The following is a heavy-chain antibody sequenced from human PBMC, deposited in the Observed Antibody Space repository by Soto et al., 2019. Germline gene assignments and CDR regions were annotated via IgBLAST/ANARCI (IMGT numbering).Heavy chain of an antibody. V-gene: IGHV4-34*01. J-gene: IGHJ2*01. Sequence: PRKRLEWIGEINHSGITNYNPSLKSRVTISVDTSKNQFSLKLSSVTAADTAVYFFFFSSRRRHTDCSLGLGIPANRSSDL. CDR3: FFSSRRRHTDCSLGLGIPANRSSDL. CDR2: INHSGIT. D-gene: IGHD2-15*01.